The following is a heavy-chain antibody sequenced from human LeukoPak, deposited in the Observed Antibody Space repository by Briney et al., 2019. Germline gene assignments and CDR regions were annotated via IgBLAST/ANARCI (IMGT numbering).Heavy chain of an antibody. D-gene: IGHD1-26*01. CDR1: GFTFSNYA. CDR3: ARALWETNTSEPKY. Sequence: TGGSLRLSCAASGFTFSNYAMNWVRQAPGKGLEWVAVISYDGTNQYYADSVKGRFTISRDNSKDTVFLQMNTLRAEDTALYYCARALWETNTSEPKYWGLGTLVTVSS. CDR2: ISYDGTNQ. V-gene: IGHV3-30*04. J-gene: IGHJ4*02.